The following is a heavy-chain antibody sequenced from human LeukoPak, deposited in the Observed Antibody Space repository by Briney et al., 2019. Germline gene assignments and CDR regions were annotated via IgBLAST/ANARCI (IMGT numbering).Heavy chain of an antibody. J-gene: IGHJ4*02. V-gene: IGHV1-2*02. CDR3: ARLSGNYSY. Sequence: ASVKVSCKTSGYTFTGYYVHWVRQAPGQGLEWVGCINPKSGATNYAQRFQGRVAMTRDTSITTAYMEMSRLRSDETAVYYCARLSGNYSYWGQGTLVTVSS. CDR2: INPKSGAT. D-gene: IGHD1-26*01. CDR1: GYTFTGYY.